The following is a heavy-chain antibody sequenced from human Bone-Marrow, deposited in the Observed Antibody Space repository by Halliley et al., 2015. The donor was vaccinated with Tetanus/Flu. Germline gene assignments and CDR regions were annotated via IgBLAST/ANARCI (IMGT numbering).Heavy chain of an antibody. D-gene: IGHD3-3*01. CDR3: ARGAGWTPED. Sequence: TLSLTCSVSGDSISGYYCNWIRQPPGKGLEWIGNIHYTGNTEHNPSLKSRVTISVDTSKNQFSLNLNSVTAADTAVYYCARGAGWTPEDWDQGTLVTVSS. V-gene: IGHV4-59*01. J-gene: IGHJ4*02. CDR1: GDSISGYY. CDR2: IHYTGNT.